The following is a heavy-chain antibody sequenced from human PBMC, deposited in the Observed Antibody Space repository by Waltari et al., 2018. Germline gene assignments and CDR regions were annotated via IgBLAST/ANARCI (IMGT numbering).Heavy chain of an antibody. CDR1: GFMFSNFW. CDR2: IYTDGSTT. D-gene: IGHD2-8*01. J-gene: IGHJ4*02. V-gene: IGHV3-74*01. Sequence: EVQLVESGGGLIQRGGSLRLSCAASGFMFSNFWMHLAGQAPGKGLVWVSGIYTDGSTTIYADSVKGRFSISRDNAQNTLYLQMNSLRADDTAVYYCATGAWDCTRYSCLLNYWGQGTLVTVST. CDR3: ATGAWDCTRYSCLLNY.